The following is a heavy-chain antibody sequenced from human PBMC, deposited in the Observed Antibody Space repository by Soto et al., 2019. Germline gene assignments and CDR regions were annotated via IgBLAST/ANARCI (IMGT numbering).Heavy chain of an antibody. CDR1: GYTFTGYY. V-gene: IGHV1-2*04. CDR2: INPNSGGT. D-gene: IGHD6-13*01. Sequence: ASVKVSCKASGYTFTGYYMHWVRQAPGQGLEWMGWINPNSGGTNYAQKFQGWVTMTRDTSISTAYMELSRLRSDDTAVYYCARGREMPGIAAAGTDYYYGMDVWGQGTTVTVSS. J-gene: IGHJ6*02. CDR3: ARGREMPGIAAAGTDYYYGMDV.